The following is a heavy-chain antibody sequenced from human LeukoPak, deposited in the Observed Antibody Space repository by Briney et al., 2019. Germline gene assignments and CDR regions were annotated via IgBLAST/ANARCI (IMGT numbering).Heavy chain of an antibody. V-gene: IGHV5-51*01. CDR2: IYPGDSDT. D-gene: IGHD5-24*01. CDR3: ARLGGYNPIYWYFDL. J-gene: IGHJ2*01. CDR1: GYSFTSYW. Sequence: GESLKISCKGSGYSFTSYWIGWVRQMPGKGLEWMGIIYPGDSDTRYSPSFQGQVTISADKSISTAYLQWSSLKASDTAMYYCARLGGYNPIYWYFDLWGRGTPVTVSS.